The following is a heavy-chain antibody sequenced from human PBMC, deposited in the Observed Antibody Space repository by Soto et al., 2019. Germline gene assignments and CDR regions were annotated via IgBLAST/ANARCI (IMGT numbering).Heavy chain of an antibody. D-gene: IGHD3-9*01. CDR1: LFTFSSYW. V-gene: IGHV3-7*01. CDR2: IKQDGSEK. CDR3: ARDVIXIVYPCNYHYYVMDF. J-gene: IGHJ6*02. Sequence: GGYLRLSCAASLFTFSSYWMSWVRQAPGKGLEWVANIKQDGSEKYYLDSVKGRFTISRHNAKNSLYRQMNSLRAEDTAVYYCARDVIXIVYPCNYHYYVMDFWAQRSTVTGSS.